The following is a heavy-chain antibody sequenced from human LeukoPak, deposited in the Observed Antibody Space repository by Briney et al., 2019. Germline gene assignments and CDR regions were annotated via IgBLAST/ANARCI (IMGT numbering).Heavy chain of an antibody. J-gene: IGHJ5*01. CDR3: ARGSSNVAARNNWFGS. CDR1: GFTFSSYE. Sequence: PGGSLRLSCVASGFTFSSYEVSWVRQAPGKGLEWVSYISSSGNSIEYAYSVKGRFTISRDNAKNSLYLQMNSLRAEDTAVYYCARGSSNVAARNNWFGSWGQGTLVIVSS. D-gene: IGHD6-6*01. CDR2: ISSSGNSI. V-gene: IGHV3-48*03.